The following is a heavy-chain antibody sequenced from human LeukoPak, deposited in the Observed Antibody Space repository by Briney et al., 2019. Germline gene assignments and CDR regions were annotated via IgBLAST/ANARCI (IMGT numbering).Heavy chain of an antibody. V-gene: IGHV3-23*01. D-gene: IGHD6-19*01. Sequence: PGGSLRLSCAASGFTFSSYAMSWVRQAPGKGLEWVSAISGSGGSTYYADSVKGRFTISRDNSKNTLYLQMNSLRAEDTAVYYCAKDLGTPSSGWGIFDYWGPGTLVTVSS. CDR2: ISGSGGST. CDR3: AKDLGTPSSGWGIFDY. CDR1: GFTFSSYA. J-gene: IGHJ4*02.